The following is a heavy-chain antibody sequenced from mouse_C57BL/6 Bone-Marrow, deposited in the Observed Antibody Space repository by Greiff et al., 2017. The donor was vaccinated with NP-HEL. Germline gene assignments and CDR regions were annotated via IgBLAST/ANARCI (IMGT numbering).Heavy chain of an antibody. CDR2: IYPGSGNT. Sequence: QVQLQQSGPVLVKPGASVKLSCKASGYTFTDYYINWVKQRPGQGLEWIARIYPGSGNTYYNEKFKGKATLTAEKSSSTAYMQLSSLTSEDSAVYFGAKGAEMDSSGYAMDYWGQGTSVTVSS. CDR3: AKGAEMDSSGYAMDY. V-gene: IGHV1-76*01. CDR1: GYTFTDYY. J-gene: IGHJ4*01. D-gene: IGHD3-2*02.